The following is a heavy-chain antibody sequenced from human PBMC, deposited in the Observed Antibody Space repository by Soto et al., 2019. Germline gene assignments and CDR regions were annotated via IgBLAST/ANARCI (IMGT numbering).Heavy chain of an antibody. CDR3: AKGVGATAHFAFGMDV. V-gene: IGHV3-23*01. J-gene: IGHJ6*02. Sequence: EVQLLESGGGLVQPGGSLRLSCVASVVTFSSYAMNWVRQAPGKGLEWVSDISGSGDSTYYGDSVKGRFTISRDKSKKELYLQMTSLRAEDTAVYDCAKGVGATAHFAFGMDVWGQGNSVIVSS. CDR2: ISGSGDST. CDR1: VVTFSSYA. D-gene: IGHD1-26*01.